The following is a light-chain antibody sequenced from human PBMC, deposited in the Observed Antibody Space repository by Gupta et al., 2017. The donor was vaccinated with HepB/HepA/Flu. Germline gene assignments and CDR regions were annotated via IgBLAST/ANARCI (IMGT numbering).Light chain of an antibody. CDR2: GAS. CDR1: QSVSSN. J-gene: IGKJ1*01. V-gene: IGKV3-15*01. Sequence: EIVLTQSPATLSVSPEARATLSCRASQSVSSNLAWYQQKPGQAPRLLIYGASTRATGIPARFSGSGSWTEFTLTISSLQSEDFAVYYCQQDNNWPWTFGQGTKVEIK. CDR3: QQDNNWPWT.